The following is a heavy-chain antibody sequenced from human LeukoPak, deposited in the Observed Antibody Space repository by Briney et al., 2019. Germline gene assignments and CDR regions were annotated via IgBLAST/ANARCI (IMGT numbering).Heavy chain of an antibody. CDR1: KFIFSDYG. D-gene: IGHD2-2*01. V-gene: IGHV3-30*02. CDR2: IWYDGSDE. Sequence: GGSLRLSCAASKFIFSDYGMHWVRQAPGKGLEWVAFIWYDGSDEYYADSVKGRFTISRDNSKNTLYLQMKSLTTEDTAVYYCAKVYCSSTSCHYWGQGTLVTVSS. CDR3: AKVYCSSTSCHY. J-gene: IGHJ4*02.